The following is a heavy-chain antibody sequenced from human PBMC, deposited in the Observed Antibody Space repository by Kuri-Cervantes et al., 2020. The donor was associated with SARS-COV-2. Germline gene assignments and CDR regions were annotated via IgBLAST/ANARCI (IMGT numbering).Heavy chain of an antibody. CDR3: ARDYYDFWSGYYVPYYYYYYGMDV. Sequence: GGSLRLSCAASGFTFSSYDMHWVRQAPGKGLEWVTFISSDGKNKKCMASGKGRFTISRDNAKNSLYLQMNSLRAEDTAVYYCARDYYDFWSGYYVPYYYYYYGMDVWGQGTTVTVSS. V-gene: IGHV3-33*05. D-gene: IGHD3-3*01. CDR2: ISSDGKNK. CDR1: GFTFSSYD. J-gene: IGHJ6*02.